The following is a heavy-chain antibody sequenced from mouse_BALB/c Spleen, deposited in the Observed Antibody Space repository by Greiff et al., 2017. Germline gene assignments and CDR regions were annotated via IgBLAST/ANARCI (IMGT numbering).Heavy chain of an antibody. CDR1: GISITTGNYR. D-gene: IGHD1-1*01. CDR2: IYYSGTI. CDR3: ARYYYGSSFDY. V-gene: IGHV3-5*02. Sequence: VQLKESGPGLVKPSQTVSLTCTVTGISITTGNYRWSWIRQFPGNKLEWIGYIYYSGTITYNPSLTSRTTITRDTSKNQFFLEMNSLTAEDTATYYCARYYYGSSFDYWGQGTTLTVSS. J-gene: IGHJ2*01.